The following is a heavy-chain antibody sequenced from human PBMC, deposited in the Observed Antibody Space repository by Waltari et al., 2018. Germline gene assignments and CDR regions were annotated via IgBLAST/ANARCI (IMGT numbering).Heavy chain of an antibody. CDR1: GYTFTGYY. CDR2: SNPNSGGT. CDR3: ARDLGGIAAAGTCPY. Sequence: QVKLVQSGAEVKKPGASVKVSCKASGYTFTGYYMHWVRQAPGQGLEWMGRSNPNSGGTNYAQKFQGRVTMTRDTSISTAYMELSRLRSDDTAVYYCARDLGGIAAAGTCPYWGQGTLVTVSS. D-gene: IGHD6-13*01. V-gene: IGHV1-2*06. J-gene: IGHJ4*02.